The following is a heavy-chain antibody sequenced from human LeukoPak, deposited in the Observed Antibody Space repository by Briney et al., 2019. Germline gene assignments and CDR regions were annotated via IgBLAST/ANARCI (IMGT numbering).Heavy chain of an antibody. CDR3: ARHPYDSSGYPMGY. J-gene: IGHJ4*02. V-gene: IGHV3-30-3*01. CDR1: VFTFRSYA. D-gene: IGHD3-22*01. Sequence: AGGSLRLSCAASVFTFRSYAVHWVRQARDGGLEWGACIAYGASNKYYADSVRGRFTISRDNSKNTLSLQMHSLRAEDTAVYYCARHPYDSSGYPMGYWGQGTLVTVSS. CDR2: IAYGASNK.